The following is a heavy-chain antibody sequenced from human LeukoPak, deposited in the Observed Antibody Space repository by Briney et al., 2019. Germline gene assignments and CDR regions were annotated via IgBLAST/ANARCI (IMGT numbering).Heavy chain of an antibody. CDR3: VRGSVEATTSPWGY. J-gene: IGHJ4*02. D-gene: IGHD1-26*01. CDR2: ISNSVGYT. V-gene: IGHV3-23*01. Sequence: GGSLRLSCAASGFTFSNYAMSWVRQAPGKGLEWVSGISNSVGYTYYADSVKGRFTISRDNSKNTLYLQMDSLRAEDMAVYYCVRGSVEATTSPWGYWGQGTLVTVSS. CDR1: GFTFSNYA.